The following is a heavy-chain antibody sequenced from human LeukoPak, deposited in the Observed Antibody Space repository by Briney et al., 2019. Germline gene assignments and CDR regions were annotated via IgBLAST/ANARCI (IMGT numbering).Heavy chain of an antibody. D-gene: IGHD6-6*01. J-gene: IGHJ4*02. CDR2: IYSSGTT. V-gene: IGHV3-53*01. CDR3: ARGRSSSAPYDY. CDR1: GFTVSSNY. Sequence: GGSLRLSCAASGFTVSSNYMTWVRQAPGKGLEWVSVIYSSGTTYYADSVKGRFSISRDNSKNTLYLEMNTLRAEDTAVYYCARGRSSSAPYDYWGQGTLVTVSS.